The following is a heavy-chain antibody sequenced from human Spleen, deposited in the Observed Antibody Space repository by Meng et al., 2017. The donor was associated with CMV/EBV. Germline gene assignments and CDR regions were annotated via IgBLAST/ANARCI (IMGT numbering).Heavy chain of an antibody. CDR3: ARGDGAAPWY. J-gene: IGHJ4*02. Sequence: SVKVSCKASGYTFTTYDISWVRQAPGQGLEWMGRIIPILGIANYAQKFQGRVTITADKSTSTAYMELSSLRSDDTAVYYCARGDGAAPWYWGQGTLVTVSS. CDR2: IIPILGIA. CDR1: GYTFTTYD. V-gene: IGHV1-69*04. D-gene: IGHD6-6*01.